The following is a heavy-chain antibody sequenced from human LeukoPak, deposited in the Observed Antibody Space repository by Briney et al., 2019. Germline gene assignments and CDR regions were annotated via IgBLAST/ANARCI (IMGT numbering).Heavy chain of an antibody. J-gene: IGHJ4*02. CDR3: ARTGWYCSGGSCYSDY. CDR1: GFTFSSYS. Sequence: GGSLRHSCAASGFTFSSYSMNWVRQAPGKGLEWVSSISSSSSYIYYADSVKGRFTISRDNAKNSLYLQMNSLRAEDTAVYYCARTGWYCSGGSCYSDYWGQGALVTVSS. D-gene: IGHD2-15*01. CDR2: ISSSSSYI. V-gene: IGHV3-21*01.